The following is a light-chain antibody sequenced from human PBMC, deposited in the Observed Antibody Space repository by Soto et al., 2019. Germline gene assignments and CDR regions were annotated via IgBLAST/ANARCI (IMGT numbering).Light chain of an antibody. CDR1: QSVSSSY. CDR2: GAS. J-gene: IGKJ1*01. V-gene: IGKV3-20*01. CDR3: QQHGSSPRT. Sequence: EIVLTQSPGTLSLSPGERATLSCRASQSVSSSYLAWYQQKPGQAPRLLIYGASSRATGIPVRFSGSGSATDFTLTISRLEPEDLAVYFCQQHGSSPRTFGQGTKVEIK.